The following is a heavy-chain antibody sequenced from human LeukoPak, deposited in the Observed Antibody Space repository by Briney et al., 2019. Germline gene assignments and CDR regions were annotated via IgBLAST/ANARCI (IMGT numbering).Heavy chain of an antibody. Sequence: PSETLSLTCTVSGGSITSYSSYYWGWIRQPPGKGLEWIGSMFHSGSAYYNPSLKSRVTISVDTSENQFSLKLSSVTAADTAVYYCARSRGYSYAHDFWGRGTLVTVSS. CDR1: GGSITSYSSYY. CDR3: ARSRGYSYAHDF. J-gene: IGHJ4*02. CDR2: MFHSGSA. V-gene: IGHV4-39*01. D-gene: IGHD5-18*01.